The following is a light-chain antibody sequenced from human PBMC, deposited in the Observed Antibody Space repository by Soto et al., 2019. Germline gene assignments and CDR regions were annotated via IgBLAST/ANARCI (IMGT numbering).Light chain of an antibody. J-gene: IGKJ1*01. CDR3: QQYYSYPWT. V-gene: IGKV1-8*01. CDR1: QGISSY. CDR2: AAS. Sequence: AIRMTQSPSSFSASTGDRVTITCRASQGISSYLAWYQQKPGKAPKLLIYAASTLQSGVPSRFSGSGSGTDFTLTISSLQSEDFATYYCQQYYSYPWTIGQGTKVEIK.